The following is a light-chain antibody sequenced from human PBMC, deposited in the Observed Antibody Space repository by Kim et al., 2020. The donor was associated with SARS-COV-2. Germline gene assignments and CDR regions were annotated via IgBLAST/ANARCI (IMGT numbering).Light chain of an antibody. CDR1: QGISNY. J-gene: IGKJ2*01. CDR3: QKYDSGPYT. V-gene: IGKV1-27*01. CDR2: GTS. Sequence: DIQMTQSPSSLSASVGDRVTITCRASQGISNYLAWYQQKPGKVPRLMIYGTSTLQSGVPFRFRGSGSGTDFTLTITSLQPEDVATYYCQKYDSGPYTFVQGTKLEI.